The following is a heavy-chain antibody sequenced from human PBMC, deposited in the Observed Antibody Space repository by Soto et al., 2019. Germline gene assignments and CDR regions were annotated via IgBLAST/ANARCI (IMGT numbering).Heavy chain of an antibody. D-gene: IGHD3-3*01. V-gene: IGHV1-18*04. CDR1: GYTFTSYG. Sequence: ASVKVSCKASGYTFTSYGISWVRQAPGQGLEWMGWISAYNGNTNYAQKLQGRVTMTTDTSTSTAYMELRSLRSDDTAVYYCARDPRITIFVVDLDAFEIWGQGTMVTVSS. J-gene: IGHJ3*02. CDR3: ARDPRITIFVVDLDAFEI. CDR2: ISAYNGNT.